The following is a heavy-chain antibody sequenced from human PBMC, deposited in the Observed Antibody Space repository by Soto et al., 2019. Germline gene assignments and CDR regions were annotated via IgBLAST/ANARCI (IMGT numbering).Heavy chain of an antibody. V-gene: IGHV4-31*03. D-gene: IGHD2-21*02. CDR3: ARGPYCGGDCYWPFVDY. CDR1: GGSISSGGYY. J-gene: IGHJ4*02. CDR2: IYYSGST. Sequence: PSETLSLTCTVSGGSISSGGYYWSWIRQHPGKDLEWIGYIYYSGSTYYNPSLKSRVTISVDTSKNQFSLKLSSVTAADTAVYYCARGPYCGGDCYWPFVDYWGQGTLVTVSS.